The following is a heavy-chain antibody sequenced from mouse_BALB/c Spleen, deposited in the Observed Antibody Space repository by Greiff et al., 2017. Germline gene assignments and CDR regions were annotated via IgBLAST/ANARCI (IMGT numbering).Heavy chain of an antibody. CDR3: ARSVYYYGSSYVGYFDV. D-gene: IGHD1-1*01. V-gene: IGHV1-63*02. CDR2: IYPGGGYT. J-gene: IGHJ1*01. CDR1: GYTFTNYW. Sequence: VQLVESGAELVRPGTSVKISCKASGYTFTNYWLGWVKQRPGHGLEWIGDIYPGGGYTNYNEKFKGKATLTADTSSSTAYMQLSSLTSEDSAVYYCARSVYYYGSSYVGYFDVWGEGTTVTVSS.